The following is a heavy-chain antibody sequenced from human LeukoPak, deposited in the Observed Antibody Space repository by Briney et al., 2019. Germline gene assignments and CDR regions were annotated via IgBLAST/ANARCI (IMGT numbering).Heavy chain of an antibody. D-gene: IGHD2-15*01. J-gene: IGHJ3*02. CDR3: ARLGYCSGGSCYEDAFDI. CDR1: GFTFSSYA. CDR2: ISGSGGST. V-gene: IGHV3-23*01. Sequence: PGGSLRLSCAASGFTFSSYAISWVRQAPGKGLEWVSAISGSGGSTYYADSVKGRFTISRDNSKNTLYLQMNSLRAEDTAVYYCARLGYCSGGSCYEDAFDIWGQGTMVTVSS.